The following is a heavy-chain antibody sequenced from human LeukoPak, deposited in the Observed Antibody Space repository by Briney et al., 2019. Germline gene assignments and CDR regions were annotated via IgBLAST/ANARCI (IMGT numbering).Heavy chain of an antibody. D-gene: IGHD3-3*01. CDR3: ARSRRGGYDFWSGYDY. CDR2: IYYSGST. V-gene: IGHV4-59*11. Sequence: PSETLSLTCTVSGGSISSHYWSWIRQPPGKGLEWIGYIYYSGSTNYNPSLKSRVTISVDTSKNQFSLKLSSVTAADTAVYYCARSRRGGYDFWSGYDYWGQGTLVTVSS. J-gene: IGHJ4*02. CDR1: GGSISSHY.